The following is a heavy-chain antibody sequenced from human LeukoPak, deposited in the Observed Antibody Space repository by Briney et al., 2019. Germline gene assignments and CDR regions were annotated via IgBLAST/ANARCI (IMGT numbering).Heavy chain of an antibody. CDR3: ARDVGDGMDV. J-gene: IGHJ6*04. V-gene: IGHV4-59*01. Sequence: PSETLSPTCTVSGGSISSYYWSWIRQPPGKGLEWIGYIYYSGSTNYNPSLKSRVTISVDTSKNQFSLKLSSVTAADTAVYYCARDVGDGMDVWGKGTTVTVSS. CDR1: GGSISSYY. D-gene: IGHD1-26*01. CDR2: IYYSGST.